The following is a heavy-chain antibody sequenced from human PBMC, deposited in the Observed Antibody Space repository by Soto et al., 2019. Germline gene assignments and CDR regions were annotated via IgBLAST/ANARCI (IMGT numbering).Heavy chain of an antibody. CDR1: GRSMSGYY. J-gene: IGHJ4*02. D-gene: IGHD3-9*01. V-gene: IGHV4-4*07. CDR3: AREDYYDTGYYVV. CDR2: IYTSGTT. Sequence: LSLTCTVSGRSMSGYYWSWIRQPAGERLEWIGRIYTSGTTDFNPSLKGRVTMSVDASKNQFSLKLTSVTAADTALYYCAREDYYDTGYYVVWGQGTQVTVSS.